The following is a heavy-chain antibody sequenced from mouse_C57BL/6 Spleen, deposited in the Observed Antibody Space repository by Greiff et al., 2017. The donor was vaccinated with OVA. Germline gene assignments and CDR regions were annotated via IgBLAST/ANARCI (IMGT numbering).Heavy chain of an antibody. CDR3: ERDYDDYARDY. CDR1: GYTFTSYC. J-gene: IGHJ4*01. V-gene: IGHV1-81*01. CDR2: IYPRSGTT. Sequence: VQLQQSGAELARPGASVQLSCKASGYTFTSYCLSWVKQRTGPGLEWIGEIYPRSGTTYYNETFKGKATLTADQSSSTAYMQLRSLTSEDSAVYCCERDYDDYARDYWGQGTSVTVSS. D-gene: IGHD2-4*01.